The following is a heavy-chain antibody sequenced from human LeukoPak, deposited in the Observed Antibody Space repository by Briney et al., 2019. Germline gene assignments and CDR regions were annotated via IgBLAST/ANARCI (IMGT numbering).Heavy chain of an antibody. Sequence: GGSLRLSCTASGFTFSSYAMSWVRQAPGKGLEWVSAISGSGGSTYYADSVKGRFTISRDNSKNTLYLQMDSLRGEDTAVYYCAKVPSITISGVVYDAFDIWGQGTMVTVSS. CDR3: AKVPSITISGVVYDAFDI. CDR2: ISGSGGST. V-gene: IGHV3-23*01. D-gene: IGHD3-3*01. CDR1: GFTFSSYA. J-gene: IGHJ3*02.